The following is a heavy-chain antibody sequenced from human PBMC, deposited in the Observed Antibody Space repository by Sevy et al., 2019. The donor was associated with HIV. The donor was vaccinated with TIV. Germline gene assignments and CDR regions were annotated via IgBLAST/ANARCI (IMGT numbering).Heavy chain of an antibody. CDR1: GFTFSNAW. Sequence: GGSLRLSCAASGFTFSNAWMSWVRQAPGKGLEWVGRIKSKTDGWTTDYAAPVKGRFTISRDDSKNTLYLQMNSLKTEDTAVYYCTTDWRGYCSGGSCYSTADYYGMDVWGQGTTVTVSS. CDR2: IKSKTDGWTT. V-gene: IGHV3-15*01. J-gene: IGHJ6*02. CDR3: TTDWRGYCSGGSCYSTADYYGMDV. D-gene: IGHD2-15*01.